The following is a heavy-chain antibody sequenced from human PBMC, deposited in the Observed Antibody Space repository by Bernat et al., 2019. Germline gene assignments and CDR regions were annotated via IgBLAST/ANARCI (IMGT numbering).Heavy chain of an antibody. Sequence: EVHLLESGGDLVQPGGSLRLSCAASGFTFSSYAMSWVRQAPGKGLEWVSAISGSGGSPYYADSVKGRFTISRDNSKNTLYLQMNSLRAEDTAVYYCAKDREATIKIEAFDIWDQGTMVTVSS. J-gene: IGHJ3*02. CDR3: AKDREATIKIEAFDI. V-gene: IGHV3-23*01. CDR2: ISGSGGSP. CDR1: GFTFSSYA. D-gene: IGHD4/OR15-4a*01.